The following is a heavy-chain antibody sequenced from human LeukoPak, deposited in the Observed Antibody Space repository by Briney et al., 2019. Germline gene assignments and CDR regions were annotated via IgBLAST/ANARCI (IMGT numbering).Heavy chain of an antibody. D-gene: IGHD2-2*01. J-gene: IGHJ3*02. Sequence: PGGSLRLSCAASGFTFSSYSMNWVRQAPGKGLEWVSYISSSSSTIYYADSVKGRFTISRDNAKNSLYLQMNSLRAEETAVSYCARAPRDIVVVPAARAFDIWGQGTMVTVSS. V-gene: IGHV3-48*01. CDR2: ISSSSSTI. CDR1: GFTFSSYS. CDR3: ARAPRDIVVVPAARAFDI.